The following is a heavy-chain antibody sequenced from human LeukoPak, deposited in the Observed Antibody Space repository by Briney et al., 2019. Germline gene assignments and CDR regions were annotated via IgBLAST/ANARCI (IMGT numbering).Heavy chain of an antibody. Sequence: GASVKVSCKASGGTFSSYAISWVRQAPGQGLEWMGGIIPIFGTANYAQKLQGRVTITADKSTSTAYMELSSLRSEDTAVYYCARVDRGYSYGYVGVLDYWGQGTLVTVSS. CDR1: GGTFSSYA. CDR2: IIPIFGTA. CDR3: ARVDRGYSYGYVGVLDY. D-gene: IGHD5-18*01. V-gene: IGHV1-69*06. J-gene: IGHJ4*02.